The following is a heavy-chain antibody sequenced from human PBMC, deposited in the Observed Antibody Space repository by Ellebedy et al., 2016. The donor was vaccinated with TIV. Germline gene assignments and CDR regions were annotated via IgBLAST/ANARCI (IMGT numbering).Heavy chain of an antibody. CDR1: GFSLTTGGMC. D-gene: IGHD6-13*01. V-gene: IGHV2-5*08. CDR3: AHRQMHYSSSWYLNFDY. CDR2: IYWHDDK. J-gene: IGHJ4*02. Sequence: SGPTLVXPTQTLTLPCTFSGFSLTTGGMCVTWIRQPPGKALEWLAFIYWHDDKRYSPSLESRLTITKDTSKNQVVLTMTNMDPVDTATYFCAHRQMHYSSSWYLNFDYWGQGTLVSVSS.